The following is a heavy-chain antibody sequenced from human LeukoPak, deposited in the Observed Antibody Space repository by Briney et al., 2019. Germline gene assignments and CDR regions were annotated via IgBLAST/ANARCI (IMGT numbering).Heavy chain of an antibody. CDR1: GFTLSSYV. V-gene: IGHV3-23*01. CDR2: INDSGRRT. CDR3: ASSTYNYDYALDV. Sequence: GGSLRLSCAASGFTLSSYVMTWVRQAPGKGLEWVSLINDSGRRTYYADSVKGRFTVSRDNSKYTLYLQMNSLRVEDTAVYYCASSTYNYDYALDVWGQGTTVTVSS. D-gene: IGHD5-24*01. J-gene: IGHJ6*02.